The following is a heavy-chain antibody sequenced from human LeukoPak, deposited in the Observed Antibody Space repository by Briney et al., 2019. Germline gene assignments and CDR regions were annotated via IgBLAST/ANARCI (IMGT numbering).Heavy chain of an antibody. CDR2: ITGSGRGT. CDR3: ATDGAGFDT. J-gene: IGHJ5*02. Sequence: PGGSLRLSCTASGLTFSNYATTWVRQAPGKGLEWVSSITGSGRGTYYADSVKGRFSVSRDNSQNTVFLHMNSLRAEDTAVYYCATDGAGFDTWGQGTLVTVSS. CDR1: GLTFSNYA. V-gene: IGHV3-23*01.